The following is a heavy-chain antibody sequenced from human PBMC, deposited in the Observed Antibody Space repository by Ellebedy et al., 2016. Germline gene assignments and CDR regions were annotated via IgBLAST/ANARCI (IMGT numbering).Heavy chain of an antibody. V-gene: IGHV1-24*01. CDR1: GYTLTELS. D-gene: IGHD3-10*01. Sequence: ASVKVSCXVSGYTLTELSIQWVRQAPGKGLEWMGGSNPEDDKIVYEQSFQGRVAMTEDTATDTAYMELNNLRSDDTAVYYCLAGVSFDVWGQGTMVSVS. J-gene: IGHJ3*01. CDR3: LAGVSFDV. CDR2: SNPEDDKI.